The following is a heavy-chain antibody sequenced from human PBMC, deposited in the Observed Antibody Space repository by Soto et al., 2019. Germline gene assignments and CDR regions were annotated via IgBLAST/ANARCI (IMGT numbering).Heavy chain of an antibody. CDR3: ARGGISHWAYFYYMDV. CDR1: GGSLSDYF. Sequence: SETLSPTCVVSGGSLSDYFWSWIRQPPGMALEWIGEINHLGSINYNPSLKSRVTMSVDTSKKQFSLTLDSVTAADTATYYCARGGISHWAYFYYMDVWDRGTTVTV. V-gene: IGHV4-34*01. J-gene: IGHJ6*03. D-gene: IGHD2-21*01. CDR2: INHLGSI.